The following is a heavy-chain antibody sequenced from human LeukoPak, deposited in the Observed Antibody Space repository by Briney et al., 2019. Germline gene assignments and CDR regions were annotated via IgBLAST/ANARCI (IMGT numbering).Heavy chain of an antibody. CDR3: ARDWGYFDWLSDSDAFDI. Sequence: GGSLRLSCAASGFTFSSYWMSWVRQAPGKGLEWVANIKQDGSEKYYVDSVKGRFTISRDNAKNSLYLQMNSLRAEDTAVYYCARDWGYFDWLSDSDAFDIWGQGTMVTVSS. CDR1: GFTFSSYW. J-gene: IGHJ3*02. D-gene: IGHD3-9*01. CDR2: IKQDGSEK. V-gene: IGHV3-7*01.